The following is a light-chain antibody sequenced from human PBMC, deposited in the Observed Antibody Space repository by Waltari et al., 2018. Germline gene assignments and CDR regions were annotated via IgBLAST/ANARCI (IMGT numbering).Light chain of an antibody. CDR3: QHYLRLPVT. Sequence: EIVLTQSPGTLSLSPGSSATLFCRTSQSVTRALAFYQQKPGQAPRLIIYGASNRAPGIPERFSSSGSGTDFSLTISSLGPEDFAVYYCQHYLRLPVTFGQGTKVEVK. CDR1: QSVTRA. CDR2: GAS. V-gene: IGKV3-20*01. J-gene: IGKJ1*01.